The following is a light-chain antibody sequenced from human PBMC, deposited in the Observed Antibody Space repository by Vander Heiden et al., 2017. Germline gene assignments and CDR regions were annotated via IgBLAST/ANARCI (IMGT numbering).Light chain of an antibody. Sequence: DVQMTPSPSSLSASVGDRVTITFRARESISSYLNWYQQTPGKAPKLLIYSASSLQSGVPSRFSASGAGTDFTLTISSLQPEDFATYYCQQSYSTPYTFGQGTKLEIK. CDR3: QQSYSTPYT. CDR1: ESISSY. CDR2: SAS. J-gene: IGKJ2*01. V-gene: IGKV1-39*01.